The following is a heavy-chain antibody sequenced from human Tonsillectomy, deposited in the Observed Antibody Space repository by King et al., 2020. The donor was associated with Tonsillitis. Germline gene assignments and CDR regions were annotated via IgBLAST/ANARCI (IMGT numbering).Heavy chain of an antibody. Sequence: VQLVQSGAEVKKPGSSVKVSCKTSRDTFSSYPLTWVRQAPGQGLEWMGGIIPILGTTNYAQKFQGRVTISADESTSTAYMELSSLRSEDTAVYYCARDLVTWGADYYYYYGMDVWGQGTTVTVSS. V-gene: IGHV1-69*01. D-gene: IGHD3-16*01. CDR3: ARDLVTWGADYYYYYGMDV. CDR2: IIPILGTT. CDR1: RDTFSSYP. J-gene: IGHJ6*02.